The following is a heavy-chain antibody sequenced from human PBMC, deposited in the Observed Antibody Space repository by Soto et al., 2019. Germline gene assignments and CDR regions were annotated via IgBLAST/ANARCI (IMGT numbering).Heavy chain of an antibody. J-gene: IGHJ1*01. CDR1: GFTFSSYA. D-gene: IGHD3-3*01. Sequence: QVQLVESGGGVVQPGRSLRLSCAASGFTFSSYAMHWVRQAPGKGLEWVAVISYDGSNKYYADSVKGRFTISRENSKNTLSLQMNSLRADDSAVYYCASDLEAADAGAWGQGTLLTVSS. CDR2: ISYDGSNK. V-gene: IGHV3-30-3*01. CDR3: ASDLEAADAGA.